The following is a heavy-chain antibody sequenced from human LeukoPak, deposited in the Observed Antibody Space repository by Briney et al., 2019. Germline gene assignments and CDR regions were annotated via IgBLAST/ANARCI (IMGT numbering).Heavy chain of an antibody. CDR1: GFTFSSYA. CDR3: ARGIAATNYMDV. Sequence: GGSLRLSCAASGFTFSSYAMSWVRQAPGKGLEWVSAIRGSGGTTYYAASVKGRFTISRDNSKNTLYLQMNSPSAEDTAVYYCARGIAATNYMDVWGKGTTVTVSS. V-gene: IGHV3-23*01. CDR2: IRGSGGTT. J-gene: IGHJ6*03. D-gene: IGHD6-13*01.